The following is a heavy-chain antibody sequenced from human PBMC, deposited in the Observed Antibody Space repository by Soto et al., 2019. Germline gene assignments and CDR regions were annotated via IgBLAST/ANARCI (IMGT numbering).Heavy chain of an antibody. CDR3: ATNLVPAAIPNYYYYGMDV. V-gene: IGHV1-24*01. Sequence: ASVKVSCKVSGYTLTELSMHWVRQAPGKGLEWMGGFDPEDGETIYAQKFQGRVTMTEDTSTDTAYMELSSLRSEDKAVYYCATNLVPAAIPNYYYYGMDVWGQGTTVTVSS. D-gene: IGHD2-2*01. J-gene: IGHJ6*02. CDR1: GYTLTELS. CDR2: FDPEDGET.